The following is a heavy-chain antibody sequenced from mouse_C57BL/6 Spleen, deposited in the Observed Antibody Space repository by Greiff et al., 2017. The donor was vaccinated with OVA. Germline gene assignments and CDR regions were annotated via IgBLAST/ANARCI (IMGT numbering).Heavy chain of an antibody. J-gene: IGHJ3*01. Sequence: QVQLKQSGPELVKPGASVKISCKASGYAISSSWMNWVKQRPGKGLEWIGRIYPGDGDTNYNGKFKGKATLTADKSSSTAYMQLSSLTSEDSAVYFCARIPYDYFAYWGQGTLVTVSA. V-gene: IGHV1-82*01. D-gene: IGHD2-4*01. CDR1: GYAISSSW. CDR2: IYPGDGDT. CDR3: ARIPYDYFAY.